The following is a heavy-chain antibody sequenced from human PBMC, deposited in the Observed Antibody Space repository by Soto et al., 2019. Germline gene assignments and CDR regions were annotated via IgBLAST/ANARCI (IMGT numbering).Heavy chain of an antibody. V-gene: IGHV3-48*02. CDR3: AIDSASYSSSSGSYWYFDL. CDR2: ISSGSATI. J-gene: IGHJ2*01. D-gene: IGHD6-6*01. CDR1: GFTFSSYG. Sequence: EVQLVESGGGLVQPGGSLRLSCAASGFTFSSYGMDWVRQTPGKGLEWVSYISSGSATIYYADSVKGRFTISRDNAKNSLYLQMDSLRDEDTAVYYCAIDSASYSSSSGSYWYFDLWGRGTLVTVSS.